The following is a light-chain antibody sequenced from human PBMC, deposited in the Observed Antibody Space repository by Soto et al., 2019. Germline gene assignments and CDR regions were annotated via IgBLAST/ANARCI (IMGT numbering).Light chain of an antibody. J-gene: IGKJ2*01. CDR2: DAS. CDR1: QSVSRY. CDR3: QQRSHWPRT. V-gene: IGKV3-11*01. Sequence: EIVLTQSPATLSLSPGERATLSCRASQSVSRYLAWYQQKPCQAPRLLIYDASNRATGIPARFSGSGSGTDFTLTISSLEPEDFAVYYCQQRSHWPRTFGQGTKLEIK.